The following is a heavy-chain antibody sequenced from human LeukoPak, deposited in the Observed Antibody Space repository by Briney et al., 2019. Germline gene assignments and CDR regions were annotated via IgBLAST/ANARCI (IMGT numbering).Heavy chain of an antibody. CDR2: SFTSGST. Sequence: KPSETLFLTCPVPGGPPSRGSYYWSWIRPPPGKGTEWIGRSFTSGSTNYNPSLKSRVTMSVDTSKNQFSLKLSSVTAADTAVYYCAREVGYYDSSGYYFCRAFDIWGQGTMVTVSS. CDR1: GGPPSRGSYY. D-gene: IGHD3-22*01. CDR3: AREVGYYDSSGYYFCRAFDI. J-gene: IGHJ3*02. V-gene: IGHV4-61*02.